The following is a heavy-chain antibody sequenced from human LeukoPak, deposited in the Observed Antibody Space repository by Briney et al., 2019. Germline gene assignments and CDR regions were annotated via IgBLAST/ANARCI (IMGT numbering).Heavy chain of an antibody. CDR1: GGSISTSY. CDR2: ILYSGST. Sequence: SETLSLTCTVSGGSISTSYWNWVRQPPGKGLEWIGYILYSGSTNYSPSLESRVTISVDTSKNQFSLKLSSVTAADTAVYYWGGPGELFPDAFNIWAKGTRFTVPS. CDR3: GGPGELFPDAFNI. J-gene: IGHJ3*02. V-gene: IGHV4-59*08. D-gene: IGHD3-10*01.